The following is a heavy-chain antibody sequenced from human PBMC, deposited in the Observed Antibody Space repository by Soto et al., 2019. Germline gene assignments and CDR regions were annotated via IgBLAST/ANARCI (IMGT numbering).Heavy chain of an antibody. V-gene: IGHV4-59*01. D-gene: IGHD5-18*01. CDR3: ARQGYSYGYPAFFDY. Sequence: QVQLQESGPGLVKPSETLSLTCTVSGGSISSYYWSWIRQPPGKGLEWIGYIYYSGSTNYNPSLKRRVTISVDPSTNQFSLKLSSVTAADTAVYYCARQGYSYGYPAFFDYWGQGTLVTVSS. CDR2: IYYSGST. J-gene: IGHJ4*02. CDR1: GGSISSYY.